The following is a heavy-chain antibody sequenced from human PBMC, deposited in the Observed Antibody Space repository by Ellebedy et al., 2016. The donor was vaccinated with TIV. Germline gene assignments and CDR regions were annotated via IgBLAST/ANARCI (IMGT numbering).Heavy chain of an antibody. Sequence: GESLKISCAASGFTFSSYWMHWVRQAPGKGLVWVSRINSDGSSTSYADSVKGRFTISRENAKNALFLQMDGLRVDDSAVYYCVGFGVFNLWGQGAPVTVSS. J-gene: IGHJ5*02. D-gene: IGHD3-3*01. CDR1: GFTFSSYW. V-gene: IGHV3-74*01. CDR3: VGFGVFNL. CDR2: INSDGSST.